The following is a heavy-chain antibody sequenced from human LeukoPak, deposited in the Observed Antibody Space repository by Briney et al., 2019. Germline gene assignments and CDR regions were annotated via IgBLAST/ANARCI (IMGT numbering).Heavy chain of an antibody. D-gene: IGHD6-13*01. CDR3: ARAQSPRGSSSWFHYYYYGMDV. CDR2: IYPGDSDT. Sequence: KDGESLKISCKGSGYSFTSYWIGWVRQMPGKGLEWMGIIYPGDSDTRYSPSFQGQVTISADKSISTAYLQWSSLKASDTAMYYCARAQSPRGSSSWFHYYYYGMDVWGQGTTVTVSS. V-gene: IGHV5-51*01. J-gene: IGHJ6*02. CDR1: GYSFTSYW.